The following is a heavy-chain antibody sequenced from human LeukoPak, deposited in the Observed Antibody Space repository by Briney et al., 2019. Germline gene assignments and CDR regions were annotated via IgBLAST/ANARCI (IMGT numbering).Heavy chain of an antibody. CDR1: GYTFTGYY. J-gene: IGHJ4*02. D-gene: IGHD3-22*01. Sequence: PWASVKVSCKASGYTFTGYYMHWVRQAPGQGLEWMGWINPNSGGTNYAQKFQGRVTMTRDTSISTAYMELSRLRSDDTAVYCCARGEDLFTMIVVVITNLFDYWGQGTLVTVSS. V-gene: IGHV1-2*02. CDR2: INPNSGGT. CDR3: ARGEDLFTMIVVVITNLFDY.